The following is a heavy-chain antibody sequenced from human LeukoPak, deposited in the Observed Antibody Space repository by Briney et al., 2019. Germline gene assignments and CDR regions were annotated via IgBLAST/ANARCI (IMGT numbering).Heavy chain of an antibody. CDR3: ARGVGLGSGSSFDY. D-gene: IGHD1-26*01. J-gene: IGHJ4*02. CDR2: IIPILGIA. V-gene: IGHV1-69*04. Sequence: SVKVSCKASGGTFSSNAINWVRQAPGQGLEWMGRIIPILGIANYAQKFQGRVTITADKSTSTAYMELSSLRSEDTAVYYCARGVGLGSGSSFDYWGQGTLVTVSS. CDR1: GGTFSSNA.